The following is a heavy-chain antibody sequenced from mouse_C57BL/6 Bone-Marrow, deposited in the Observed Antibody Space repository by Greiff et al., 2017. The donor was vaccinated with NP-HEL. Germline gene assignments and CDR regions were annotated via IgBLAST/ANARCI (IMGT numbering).Heavy chain of an antibody. CDR2: IYWDDDK. D-gene: IGHD1-1*01. CDR3: ARSITTVVATNAMDY. CDR1: GFSLSTSGMG. Sequence: QVTLKESGPGILQSSQTLSLTCSFSGFSLSTSGMGVSWSRQPSGKGLEWLAHIYWDDDKRYNPSLKSRLTISKDTSRNQVFLKITSVDTADTATYYCARSITTVVATNAMDYWGQGTSVTVSS. V-gene: IGHV8-12*01. J-gene: IGHJ4*01.